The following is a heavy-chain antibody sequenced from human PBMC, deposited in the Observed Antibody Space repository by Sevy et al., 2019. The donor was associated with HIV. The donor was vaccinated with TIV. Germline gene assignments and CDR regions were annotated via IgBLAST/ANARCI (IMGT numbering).Heavy chain of an antibody. D-gene: IGHD1-26*01. CDR2: IKEDGSAK. J-gene: IGHJ4*01. V-gene: IGHV3-7*01. CDR3: ARDSPGYGGYSY. CDR1: RFTFKTYW. Sequence: GGSLRLSCAASRFTFKTYWMSWVRQAPGKGLEGVGNIKEDGSAKYYADSVRGRFTISRDNAKNSLYLQMSSLRVEDTAVYYCARDSPGYGGYSYWGQGTPVTVSS.